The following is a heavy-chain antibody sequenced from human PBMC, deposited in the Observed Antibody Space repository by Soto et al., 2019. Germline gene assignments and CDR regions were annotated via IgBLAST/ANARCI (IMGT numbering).Heavy chain of an antibody. CDR3: ASLWFGELDRYMDV. V-gene: IGHV3-66*01. J-gene: IGHJ6*03. D-gene: IGHD3-10*01. CDR2: IYSGGSK. CDR1: GFTVSSNY. Sequence: GGSLRLSCAASGFTVSSNYMSWVRQAPGKGLEWVSVIYSGGSKYYAGSVEGRFTISRDNSKNTLYLQMNSLRAEDTAVYYCASLWFGELDRYMDVWGKGTTVTVSS.